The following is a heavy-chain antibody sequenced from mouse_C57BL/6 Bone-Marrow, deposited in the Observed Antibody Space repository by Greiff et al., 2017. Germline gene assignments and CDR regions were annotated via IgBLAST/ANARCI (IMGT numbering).Heavy chain of an antibody. CDR1: GFTFSSYA. J-gene: IGHJ1*03. CDR3: TRGAPLGLYWYFDV. D-gene: IGHD4-1*01. V-gene: IGHV5-9-1*02. CDR2: ISSGGDYI. Sequence: EVKLMESGEGLVKPGGSLKLSCAASGFTFSSYAMSWVRQTPEKRLVWVAYISSGGDYIYYADTVKGRFTISRDNARNTLYLQMSSLKSEDTAMYYCTRGAPLGLYWYFDVWGTGTTVTVSS.